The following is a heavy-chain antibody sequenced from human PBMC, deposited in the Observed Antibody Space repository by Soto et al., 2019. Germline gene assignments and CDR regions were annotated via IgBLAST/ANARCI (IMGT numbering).Heavy chain of an antibody. CDR3: ARQSIAARPGGINWFDP. CDR2: IYYSGST. J-gene: IGHJ5*02. D-gene: IGHD6-6*01. CDR1: GGSISSSSYY. Sequence: SETLSLTCTVAGGSISSSSYYWGWIRQPPGKGLEWIGSIYYSGSTYYNPSLKSRVTISVDTSKNQFSLKLSSVTAADTAVYYCARQSIAARPGGINWFDPWGQGTLVTVSS. V-gene: IGHV4-39*01.